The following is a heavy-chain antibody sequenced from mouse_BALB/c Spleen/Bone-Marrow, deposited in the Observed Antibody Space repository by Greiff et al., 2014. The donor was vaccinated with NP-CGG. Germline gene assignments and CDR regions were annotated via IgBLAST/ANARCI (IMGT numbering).Heavy chain of an antibody. J-gene: IGHJ4*01. CDR1: GFNIKDTY. D-gene: IGHD1-1*01. Sequence: EVKLMESGAELVKPGASVKLSCTASGFNIKDTYMHWVKQRPEQGLEWIGRIDPANGNTKYDPKFQGKATITADKSSNTAYLQLSSLTSEDTAVYYCARSRDYGSSYYAMDYWGQGTSVTVSS. V-gene: IGHV14-3*02. CDR3: ARSRDYGSSYYAMDY. CDR2: IDPANGNT.